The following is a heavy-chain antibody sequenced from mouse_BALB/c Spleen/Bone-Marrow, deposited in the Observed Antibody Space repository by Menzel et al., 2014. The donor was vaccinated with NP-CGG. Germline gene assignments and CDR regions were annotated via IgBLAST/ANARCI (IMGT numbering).Heavy chain of an antibody. CDR3: ARYRLGTFFDY. V-gene: IGHV14-3*02. D-gene: IGHD1-2*01. CDR2: IDPANGNT. J-gene: IGHJ2*01. CDR1: GFNIKDTY. Sequence: VQLQQSGAELVKPGASVKLSCTASGFNIKDTYMHWVKQRPEQGLEWIGRIDPANGNTKYDPKFQGKATITADTSSNTAYLQLSSLTSEDTAVYYCARYRLGTFFDYRGRGTTLPVSS.